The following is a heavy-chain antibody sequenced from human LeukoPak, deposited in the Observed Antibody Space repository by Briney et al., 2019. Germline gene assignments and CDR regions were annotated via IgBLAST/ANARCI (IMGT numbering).Heavy chain of an antibody. CDR3: AKVKTSSFYYFDN. CDR2: ISYDGSNK. V-gene: IGHV3-30*18. D-gene: IGHD2-2*01. J-gene: IGHJ4*02. CDR1: GFTFSDYG. Sequence: GGSLRLSCAASGFTFSDYGMHWVRQAPGKGLEWVAVISYDGSNKYYADSVKGRFPPSRDNSKNTPCLQMNRLRTEDTAVYYCAKVKTSSFYYFDNWGQGTLVAVSS.